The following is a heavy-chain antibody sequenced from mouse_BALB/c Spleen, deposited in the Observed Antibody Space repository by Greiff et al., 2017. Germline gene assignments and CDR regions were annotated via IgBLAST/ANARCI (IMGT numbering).Heavy chain of an antibody. CDR3: ARHPPYGNYEDYAMDY. CDR1: GFTFSSYT. V-gene: IGHV5-12-2*01. D-gene: IGHD2-1*01. J-gene: IGHJ4*01. Sequence: EVMLVESGGGLVQPGGSLKLSCAASGFTFSSYTMSWVRQTPEKRLEWVAYISNGGGSTYYPDTVKGRFTISRDNAKNTLYLQMSSLKSEDTAMYYCARHPPYGNYEDYAMDYWGQGTSVTVSS. CDR2: ISNGGGST.